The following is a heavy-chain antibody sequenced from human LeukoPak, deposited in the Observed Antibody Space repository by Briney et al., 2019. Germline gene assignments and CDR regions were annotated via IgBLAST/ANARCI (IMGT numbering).Heavy chain of an antibody. J-gene: IGHJ5*02. V-gene: IGHV4-59*01. CDR1: GGSISSYY. D-gene: IGHD1-26*01. CDR2: IYYSGST. Sequence: PSETLSLTCTVSGGSISSYYWSWIRQPPGKGLEWIGYIYYSGSTNYNPSLKSRVTISVDTSKNQFSLKLSFVTAADTAVYYCARVVVGAIRAFDPWGQGTLVTVSS. CDR3: ARVVVGAIRAFDP.